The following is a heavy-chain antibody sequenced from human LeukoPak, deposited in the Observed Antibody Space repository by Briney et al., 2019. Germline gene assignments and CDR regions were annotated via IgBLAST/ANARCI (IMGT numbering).Heavy chain of an antibody. D-gene: IGHD2-21*02. CDR2: IIPIFGTA. Sequence: SVKVSCKASGGTFSSYAISWVRQAPGQGLEWMGGIIPIFGTANYAQKFQGRVTITADKSTSTAYMEPSSLRSGDTAVYYCARDGLWAVVTAPYAFDIWGQGTMVTVSS. V-gene: IGHV1-69*06. CDR3: ARDGLWAVVTAPYAFDI. CDR1: GGTFSSYA. J-gene: IGHJ3*02.